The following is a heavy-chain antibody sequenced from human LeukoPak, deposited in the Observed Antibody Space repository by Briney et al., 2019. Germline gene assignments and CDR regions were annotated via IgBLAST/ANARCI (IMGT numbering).Heavy chain of an antibody. D-gene: IGHD1-26*01. CDR2: IWYDGSNK. Sequence: GGSLRLSCAASGFTFSSYGMHWVRQAPGKGLEWVAVIWYDGSNKYYADSVKGRFTISRDNSKNTLYLQMNSLRAEDTAVYYCASSGSDNYFDYWGQGTLVTVSS. CDR3: ASSGSDNYFDY. J-gene: IGHJ4*02. V-gene: IGHV3-33*01. CDR1: GFTFSSYG.